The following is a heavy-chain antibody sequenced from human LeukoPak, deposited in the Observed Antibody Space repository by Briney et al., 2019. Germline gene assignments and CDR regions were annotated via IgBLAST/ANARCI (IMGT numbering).Heavy chain of an antibody. D-gene: IGHD3-3*01. CDR2: INPNSGDT. J-gene: IGHJ4*02. CDR3: AASYDFWGGYLNHDY. V-gene: IGHV1-2*02. CDR1: GYTFAGYY. Sequence: ASVKVSCKASGYTFAGYYMHWVRQAPGQGLEWMGWINPNSGDTNYAQKLQGRVTMTRDTSISTAYMELSRLKSDDTAVYYCAASYDFWGGYLNHDYWGQGTLVTVSS.